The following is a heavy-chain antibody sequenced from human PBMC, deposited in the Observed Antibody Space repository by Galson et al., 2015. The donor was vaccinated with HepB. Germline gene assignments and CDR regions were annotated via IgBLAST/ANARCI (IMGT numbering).Heavy chain of an antibody. CDR3: ARGGYSSGWKAGPLDY. CDR2: IIPILGIA. V-gene: IGHV1-69*02. D-gene: IGHD6-19*01. CDR1: GGTFSSYT. Sequence: SVKVSCKASGGTFSSYTISWVRQAPGQGLEWMGRIIPILGIANYAQKFQGRVTITADKSTSTAYMELSSLRSEDTAVYYCARGGYSSGWKAGPLDYWGQGTPVTVSS. J-gene: IGHJ4*02.